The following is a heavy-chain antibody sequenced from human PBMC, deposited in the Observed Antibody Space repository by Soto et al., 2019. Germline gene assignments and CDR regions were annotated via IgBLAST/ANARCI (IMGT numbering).Heavy chain of an antibody. CDR2: ISSSSSYT. V-gene: IGHV3-11*05. J-gene: IGHJ4*02. CDR3: ASPSHSGSYRHYDY. D-gene: IGHD1-26*01. Sequence: QVQLVESGGGLVKPGGSLRLSCAASGFTFSDYYMSWIRQAPGKGLEWVSYISSSSSYTNYADSVKGRFTISRDNAKNSLYLQMNSLRAEDTAVYYCASPSHSGSYRHYDYWGQGTLDTVSS. CDR1: GFTFSDYY.